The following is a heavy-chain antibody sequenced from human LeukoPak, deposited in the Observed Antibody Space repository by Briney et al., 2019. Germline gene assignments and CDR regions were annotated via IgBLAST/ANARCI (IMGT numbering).Heavy chain of an antibody. D-gene: IGHD5-18*01. CDR3: AKRNSGYSYGLDVDY. CDR1: GFTFSSYA. CDR2: ISGSGGST. J-gene: IGHJ4*02. V-gene: IGHV3-23*01. Sequence: GGSLRLSCAASGFTFSSYAMSWVRQAPGKGLEWVSDISGSGGSTYYAASVKGRFTSSRDNSKNTLYLQMNSLRAEDTAVYYCAKRNSGYSYGLDVDYWGQGTLVTVSS.